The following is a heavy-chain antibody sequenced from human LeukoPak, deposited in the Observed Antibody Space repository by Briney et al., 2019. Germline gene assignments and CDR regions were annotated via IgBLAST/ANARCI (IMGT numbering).Heavy chain of an antibody. Sequence: GRSLRLSCAASGFTFSSYAMHWVRQAPGKGLEWVALIWYDGIKKYFEDSVKGRFTISRDNSKNTLYLQMNSLRAEDTAVYYCARDRGYDPHYYFDYWGQGTLVTVSS. J-gene: IGHJ4*02. CDR3: ARDRGYDPHYYFDY. D-gene: IGHD5-12*01. CDR1: GFTFSSYA. CDR2: IWYDGIKK. V-gene: IGHV3-33*01.